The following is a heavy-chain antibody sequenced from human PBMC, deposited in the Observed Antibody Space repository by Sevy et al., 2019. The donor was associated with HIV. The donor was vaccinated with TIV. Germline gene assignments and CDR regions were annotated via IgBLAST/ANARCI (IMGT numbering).Heavy chain of an antibody. J-gene: IGHJ3*02. D-gene: IGHD3-10*01. CDR2: INQDGSEK. V-gene: IGHV3-7*01. CDR1: GFSFAWHW. Sequence: GGSLRLSCAASGFSFAWHWMSWVRQTPEKGLEWVANINQDGSEKNYVDSVKGRFTISRDNAKNSLYLQMNSLRVEDAAVYYCASKGGSRPKDAFDTWGQGTMVTV. CDR3: ASKGGSRPKDAFDT.